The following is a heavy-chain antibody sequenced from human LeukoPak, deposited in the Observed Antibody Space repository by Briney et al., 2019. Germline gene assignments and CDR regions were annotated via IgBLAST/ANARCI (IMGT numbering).Heavy chain of an antibody. CDR1: GFTFGSYA. J-gene: IGHJ4*02. D-gene: IGHD2-21*02. CDR3: VKDWRDEANCGGDCLES. Sequence: PGGSLRLSCAASGFTFGSYAMSWVRQAPGKGLEWVSSMNSGGDTYYADSVKGRFTISRDNSKNTLYLQMNSLRAEDTAVYYCVKDWRDEANCGGDCLESWGQGTLVTVSS. V-gene: IGHV3-23*01. CDR2: MNSGGDT.